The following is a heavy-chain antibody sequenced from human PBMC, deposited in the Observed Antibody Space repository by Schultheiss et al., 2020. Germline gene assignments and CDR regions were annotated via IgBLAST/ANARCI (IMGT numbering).Heavy chain of an antibody. Sequence: SETLSLTCAVYGGSFSGYYWSWIRQPPGKGLEWIGEINHSGSTNYNPSLKSRVTISVDTSKNQFSLKLSSVTAADTAVYYCARTTVAGTIDYWGQGTLVSVSS. D-gene: IGHD6-19*01. CDR1: GGSFSGYY. CDR3: ARTTVAGTIDY. V-gene: IGHV4-34*01. CDR2: INHSGST. J-gene: IGHJ4*02.